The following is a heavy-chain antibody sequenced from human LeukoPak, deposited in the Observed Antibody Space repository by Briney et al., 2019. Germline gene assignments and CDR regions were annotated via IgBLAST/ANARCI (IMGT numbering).Heavy chain of an antibody. CDR1: GFIVSNNY. CDR3: AKGAGDTAMAPFDY. V-gene: IGHV3-53*05. Sequence: GGSLRLSCAASGFIVSNNYMSWVRQAPGKGLEWVSVISGSGAITYYADSVKGRFTISRDNSKNTLYLQMNSLRAEDTAVYYCAKGAGDTAMAPFDYWGQGTLVTVSS. D-gene: IGHD5-18*01. J-gene: IGHJ4*02. CDR2: ISGSGAIT.